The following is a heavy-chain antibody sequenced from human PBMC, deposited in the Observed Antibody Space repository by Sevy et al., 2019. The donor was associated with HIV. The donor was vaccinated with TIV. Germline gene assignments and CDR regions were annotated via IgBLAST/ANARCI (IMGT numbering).Heavy chain of an antibody. CDR3: AKDQGDYIWGTYRH. J-gene: IGHJ4*02. CDR2: ISGSGGDT. V-gene: IGHV3-23*01. D-gene: IGHD3-16*02. Sequence: GGSLRLSCAASAFTFKSYAMTWVRQAPGKGLEWISSISGSGGDTKYADSVKGRFTISRENSKNTMYLKMNSLRAEDTAVYYCAKDQGDYIWGTYRHWGQGTLVTVSS. CDR1: AFTFKSYA.